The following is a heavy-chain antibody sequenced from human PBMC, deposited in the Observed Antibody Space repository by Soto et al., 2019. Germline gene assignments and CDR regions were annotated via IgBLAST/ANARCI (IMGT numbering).Heavy chain of an antibody. CDR1: GFTFSSYW. D-gene: IGHD6-19*01. V-gene: IGHV3-74*01. CDR2: IKTDGSIT. Sequence: EAQLVESGGGLVQPGGSLRLSCAASGFTFSSYWMHWVRQAPGKGLVWVSSIKTDGSITSYADSVQGRFTISRDNAKNTLYLQMNSLRAEDTAVYYCARVGSGWYHFHYWGQGTLVTVSS. J-gene: IGHJ4*02. CDR3: ARVGSGWYHFHY.